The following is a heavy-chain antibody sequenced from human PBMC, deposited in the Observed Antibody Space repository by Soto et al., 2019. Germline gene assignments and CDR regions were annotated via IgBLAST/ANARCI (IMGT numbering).Heavy chain of an antibody. J-gene: IGHJ6*02. CDR3: ARGTVTTYYYYYYGMDV. Sequence: ASVKVSCKASGYTFTSYGISWVRQAPGQGLEWMGWISAYNGNTNYAQKLQGRVTMTTDTSTSTAYMELRSLRSDDTAVYYCARGTVTTYYYYYYGMDVPGQATTVTVSS. CDR2: ISAYNGNT. D-gene: IGHD4-4*01. CDR1: GYTFTSYG. V-gene: IGHV1-18*01.